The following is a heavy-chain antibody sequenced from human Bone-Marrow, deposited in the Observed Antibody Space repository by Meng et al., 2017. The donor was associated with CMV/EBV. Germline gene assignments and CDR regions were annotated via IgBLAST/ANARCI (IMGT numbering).Heavy chain of an antibody. D-gene: IGHD3-22*01. CDR1: RYTFTSYD. V-gene: IGHV1-8*03. CDR3: ARGLRTYYYDSSGYKEPLAYGMDV. Sequence: ASVKVSCKASRYTFTSYDINWVRQATGQGLEWMGWMNPNSGNTGYAQKFQGRVTITRNTSISTAYMELSSLRSEDTAVYYCARGLRTYYYDSSGYKEPLAYGMDVWGQGTTVTVSS. CDR2: MNPNSGNT. J-gene: IGHJ6*02.